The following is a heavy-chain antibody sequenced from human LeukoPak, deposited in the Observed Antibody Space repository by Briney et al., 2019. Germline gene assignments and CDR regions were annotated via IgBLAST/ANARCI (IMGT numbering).Heavy chain of an antibody. D-gene: IGHD4-17*01. V-gene: IGHV3-7*05. CDR1: GFIFSRYW. J-gene: IGHJ4*02. Sequence: PGGSLRLSCAASGFIFSRYWMTWVRQAPGKGLEWVANIKPDGSEKKYVDSVKGRFTISRDNAKNSLYLQMSSLRAEDTAVYYCARVGYRDESIDYWGQGTLVTVSS. CDR2: IKPDGSEK. CDR3: ARVGYRDESIDY.